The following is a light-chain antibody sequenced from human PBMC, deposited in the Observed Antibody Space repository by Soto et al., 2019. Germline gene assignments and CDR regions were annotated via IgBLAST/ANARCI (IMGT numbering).Light chain of an antibody. J-gene: IGKJ1*01. V-gene: IGKV1-39*01. CDR1: QSIRSY. Sequence: DIQMTQSPSSLSASVGDRVTITCRASQSIRSYLNRYQQTPGKAPKLLIYAASSLQSGVPSRFSGSGSGTDFTLTISSLQPEDFATYYCQQSYTTPRRPFGQGTKVEIK. CDR2: AAS. CDR3: QQSYTTPRRP.